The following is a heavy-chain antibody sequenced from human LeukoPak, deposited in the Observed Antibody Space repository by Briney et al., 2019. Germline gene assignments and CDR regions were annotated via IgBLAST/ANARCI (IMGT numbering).Heavy chain of an antibody. Sequence: GGSLRLSCAASGFTFSSYWMSWVRQAPGKGLEWVANIRQDGSVQNYVDSVKGRFTISRDNPKNSVYLQMSSLRAEDTAVYYCARDRGYSTFDYWGQGTLVTVSS. CDR2: IRQDGSVQ. CDR3: ARDRGYSTFDY. J-gene: IGHJ4*02. CDR1: GFTFSSYW. D-gene: IGHD4-23*01. V-gene: IGHV3-7*01.